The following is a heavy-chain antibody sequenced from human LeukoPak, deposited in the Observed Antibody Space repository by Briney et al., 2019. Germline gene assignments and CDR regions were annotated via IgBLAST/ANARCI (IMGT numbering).Heavy chain of an antibody. D-gene: IGHD1-26*01. CDR1: GFTFSSYS. Sequence: GGSLRLSCAASGFTFSSYSLSWVRQAPGKGLEWVSYISSSSNTIYYADSVKGRFTISRDNAKNSLYLQMNSLRAEDTAVYFCAKGSGWEASYFYYYMDVWGKGTTVTISS. CDR3: AKGSGWEASYFYYYMDV. J-gene: IGHJ6*03. V-gene: IGHV3-48*01. CDR2: ISSSSNTI.